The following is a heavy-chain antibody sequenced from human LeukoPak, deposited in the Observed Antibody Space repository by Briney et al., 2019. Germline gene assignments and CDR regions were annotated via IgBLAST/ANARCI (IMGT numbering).Heavy chain of an antibody. CDR1: GGPISSGSYY. D-gene: IGHD4-23*01. Sequence: SETLSLTCTVSGGPISSGSYYWSWIRQPAGKGLEWIGRIYTSGSTNYNPSLKSRVTISVDTSKNQFSLKLSSVTAADTAVYYCARSDGGLVDYWGQGTLVTVSS. CDR3: ARSDGGLVDY. J-gene: IGHJ4*02. CDR2: IYTSGST. V-gene: IGHV4-61*02.